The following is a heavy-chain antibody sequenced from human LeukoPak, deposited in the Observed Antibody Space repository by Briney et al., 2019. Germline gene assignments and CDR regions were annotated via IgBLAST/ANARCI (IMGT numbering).Heavy chain of an antibody. Sequence: PSETLSLTCTVSGASISSSSYYWGWIRQPPGKGLEWIGTIYYSGSTYYNPSLKSRVTISVDTSKNQFSLKLSSVTAADTAVYYCASLARPSYYYFYMDVWGKRTTVTASS. CDR3: ASLARPSYYYFYMDV. CDR1: GASISSSSYY. V-gene: IGHV4-39*01. J-gene: IGHJ6*03. D-gene: IGHD6-6*01. CDR2: IYYSGST.